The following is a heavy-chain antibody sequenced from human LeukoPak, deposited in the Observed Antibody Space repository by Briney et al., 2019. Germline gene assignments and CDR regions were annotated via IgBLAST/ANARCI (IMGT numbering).Heavy chain of an antibody. V-gene: IGHV3-66*01. CDR2: ISSGGST. CDR1: GFTVSNNN. CDR3: ARESSSGWFDY. J-gene: IGHJ4*02. Sequence: GGSLRLSCAASGFTVSNNNMNWVSQAPGEGLEWVSAISSGGSTYYADSVKGRFTISRDNSKNTLNLQMNSLRAEATALIYCARESSSGWFDYWGQGTLVTVSS. D-gene: IGHD6-19*01.